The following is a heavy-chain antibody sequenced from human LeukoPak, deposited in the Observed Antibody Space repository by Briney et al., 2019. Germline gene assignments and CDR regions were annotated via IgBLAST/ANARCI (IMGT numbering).Heavy chain of an antibody. V-gene: IGHV1-18*04. CDR1: GYTFTSYY. CDR2: ISAYNGNT. D-gene: IGHD3-10*01. CDR3: ARPLGRGNFGELSYNWFDP. Sequence: GASVKVSCKASGYTFTSYYMHWVRQAPGQGLEWMGWISAYNGNTNYAQKLQGRVTMTTDTSTSTAYMELRSLRSGDTAVYYCARPLGRGNFGELSYNWFDPWGQGTLVTVSS. J-gene: IGHJ5*02.